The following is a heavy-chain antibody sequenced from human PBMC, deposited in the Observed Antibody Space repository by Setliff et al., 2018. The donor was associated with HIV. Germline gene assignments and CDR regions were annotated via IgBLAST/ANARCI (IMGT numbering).Heavy chain of an antibody. V-gene: IGHV4-31*11. J-gene: IGHJ6*03. Sequence: SETLSLTCAVSGVSITSADYYWSWIRQHPVKGLEWIGYMYSSGNNYYNPCLKSRLVVSVDESKNQFSLNLSSVTAADTAVYYCARGYCSGGFCHPNYYHYMDVWGKGTTVTVSS. CDR2: MYSSGNN. CDR1: GVSITSADYY. D-gene: IGHD2-15*01. CDR3: ARGYCSGGFCHPNYYHYMDV.